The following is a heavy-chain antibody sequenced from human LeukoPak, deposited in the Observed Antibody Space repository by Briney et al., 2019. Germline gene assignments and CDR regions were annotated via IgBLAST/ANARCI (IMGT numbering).Heavy chain of an antibody. CDR1: GGTFSSYA. D-gene: IGHD1-26*01. J-gene: IGHJ4*02. CDR2: IIPIFGTA. CDR3: ARGRLHTSGSYPLGY. Sequence: SVKVSCKASGGTFSSYAISWVRQAPGQGLEWMGRIIPIFGTANYAQKFQGRVTITTDESTSTAYMELSSLRSEDTAVYYCARGRLHTSGSYPLGYWGQGTLVTVSS. V-gene: IGHV1-69*05.